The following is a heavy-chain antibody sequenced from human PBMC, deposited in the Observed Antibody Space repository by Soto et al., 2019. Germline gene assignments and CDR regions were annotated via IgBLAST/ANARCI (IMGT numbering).Heavy chain of an antibody. CDR3: AKADSNYAGRFSYYYMDV. Sequence: QVQLVQSGTEVKKPGASVKVSCKASGYTFRSYGISWVRQAPGQGLEWMGSISGYNGNTHYSQKFQGKVTMTTDTSTSTGYMELRNLRFDDTAVYYCAKADSNYAGRFSYYYMDVWGTGTMVTVSS. D-gene: IGHD4-4*01. J-gene: IGHJ6*03. CDR1: GYTFRSYG. CDR2: ISGYNGNT. V-gene: IGHV1-18*01.